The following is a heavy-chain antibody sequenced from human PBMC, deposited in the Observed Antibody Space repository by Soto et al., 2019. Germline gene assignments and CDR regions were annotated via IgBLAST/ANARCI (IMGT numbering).Heavy chain of an antibody. Sequence: PSETLSLTCPVSGGSISGHYWIWIRQPPGKRLEWIGYIFYSGSTDYNPSLKSRVTMSVDTSKNQFSLELSSVTGADTAVYYCARVGSSGWSPDYWGHGTLVTVSS. CDR3: ARVGSSGWSPDY. D-gene: IGHD6-19*01. CDR2: IFYSGST. V-gene: IGHV4-59*11. J-gene: IGHJ4*01. CDR1: GGSISGHY.